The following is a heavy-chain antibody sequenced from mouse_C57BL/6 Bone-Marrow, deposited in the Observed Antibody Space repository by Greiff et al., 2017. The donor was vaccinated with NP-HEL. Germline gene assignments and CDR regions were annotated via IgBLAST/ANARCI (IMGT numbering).Heavy chain of an antibody. J-gene: IGHJ2*01. CDR1: GYTFTSYG. CDR3: ASPGINYGYDVGFDY. CDR2: IYPRSGNT. V-gene: IGHV1-81*01. Sequence: QVQLQQSGAELARPGASVKLSCKASGYTFTSYGISWVKQRTGQGLEWIGEIYPRSGNTYYNEKFKGKATLTADKSSSTAYMELRGLTSEDSAVYFCASPGINYGYDVGFDYWGQGTTLTVSS. D-gene: IGHD2-2*01.